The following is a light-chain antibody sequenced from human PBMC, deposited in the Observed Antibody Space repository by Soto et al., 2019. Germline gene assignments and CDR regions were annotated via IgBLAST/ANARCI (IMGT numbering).Light chain of an antibody. CDR3: MQALQTPYT. J-gene: IGKJ2*01. V-gene: IGKV2-28*01. Sequence: EIVMTQSPPSLTVTPGEPASISCRSSRRLLHSNGNNFLDWYLQKPGQSPQLLIYLGSNRASGVPDRVSGSGAGTDFTLKISRVEAEDVGVYYCMQALQTPYTFGQGTKVDIK. CDR1: RRLLHSNGNNF. CDR2: LGS.